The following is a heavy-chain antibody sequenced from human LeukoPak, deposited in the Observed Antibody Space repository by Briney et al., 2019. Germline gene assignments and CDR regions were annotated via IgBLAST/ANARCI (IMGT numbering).Heavy chain of an antibody. D-gene: IGHD3-22*01. CDR1: GFTFSSYD. V-gene: IGHV3-33*08. J-gene: IGHJ3*02. Sequence: PGGSLRLSCAASGFTFSSYDMHWVRQAPGKGLEWVASIRSDANNKYYADSVKGRFTISRDNAKNTLFLQMNSLRAEDTAVYYCARAYYFDTTGHDSDALDIWGRGTMVTVSS. CDR3: ARAYYFDTTGHDSDALDI. CDR2: IRSDANNK.